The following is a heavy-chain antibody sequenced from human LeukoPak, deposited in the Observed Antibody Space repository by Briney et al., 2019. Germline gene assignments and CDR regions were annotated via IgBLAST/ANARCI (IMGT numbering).Heavy chain of an antibody. V-gene: IGHV4-34*01. J-gene: IGHJ2*01. D-gene: IGHD4-23*01. CDR3: ARVTGGGNVAYWYFDL. CDR2: IHHAGDT. Sequence: PSETLSLTCGVDGGSFTASYWSWIRQSPGKGLEWIGQIHHAGDTNYNPSLKSRVTISLDIYKAQFPLNLKSVTAADTAVYYCARVTGGGNVAYWYFDLWGRGTLVTVSS. CDR1: GGSFTASY.